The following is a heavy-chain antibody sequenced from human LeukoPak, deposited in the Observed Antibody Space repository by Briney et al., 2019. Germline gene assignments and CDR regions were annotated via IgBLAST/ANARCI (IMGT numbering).Heavy chain of an antibody. J-gene: IGHJ4*02. D-gene: IGHD3-10*01. V-gene: IGHV3-74*01. CDR2: IDYDGSGT. Sequence: GGSLRLSCAASGFTFSTYWMHWIRQAPGKGLVWVSRIDYDGSGTTYADSVKGRFTISRDNSKNTLYLQMNSLRAEDAALYYCARSPNFYGSGSYGTDWGQGTPVTVSS. CDR1: GFTFSTYW. CDR3: ARSPNFYGSGSYGTD.